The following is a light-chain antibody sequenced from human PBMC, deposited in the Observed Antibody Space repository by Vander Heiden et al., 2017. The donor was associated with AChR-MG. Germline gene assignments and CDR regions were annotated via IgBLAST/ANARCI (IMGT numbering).Light chain of an antibody. CDR2: GAS. V-gene: IGKV3-20*01. J-gene: IGKJ2*01. CDR1: QSVSSSY. Sequence: EIVLTQSPGTLSLSPGERATLSCRASQSVSSSYLAWYQQKPGQAPRLLIYGASSRATGIPDRFSGSGYGTDFTLTISRPEPEDFAVYYCQQYGSSPPNTFGQGTKLEIK. CDR3: QQYGSSPPNT.